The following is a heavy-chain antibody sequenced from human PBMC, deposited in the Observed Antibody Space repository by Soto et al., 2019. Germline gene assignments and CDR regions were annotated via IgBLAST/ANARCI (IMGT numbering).Heavy chain of an antibody. Sequence: ASVKVSCKASGYTFTGYYMHWVRQAPGQGLEWMGWINPNSGGTNYAQKFQDRVTMTRDTSISTAYMELSRLRSDDTAVYYCARVVIPLSYSNYVFDYWGQGTLVTVSS. CDR2: INPNSGGT. D-gene: IGHD4-4*01. CDR3: ARVVIPLSYSNYVFDY. J-gene: IGHJ4*02. CDR1: GYTFTGYY. V-gene: IGHV1-2*02.